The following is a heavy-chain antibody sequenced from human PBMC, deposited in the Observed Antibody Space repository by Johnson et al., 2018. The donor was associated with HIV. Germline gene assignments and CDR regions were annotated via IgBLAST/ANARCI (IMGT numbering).Heavy chain of an antibody. V-gene: IGHV3-30*04. Sequence: QVQLVESGGGVVQPGRSLRLSCAASGFTFSSYAMHWVRRAPGKGLEWVAVISYDGSNKYYADSVKGRFTISRDNSKNTLYLQMNSLRAEDTAVYYCARSYSSLDAFDIWGQGTMVTVSS. D-gene: IGHD6-13*01. CDR2: ISYDGSNK. CDR1: GFTFSSYA. J-gene: IGHJ3*02. CDR3: ARSYSSLDAFDI.